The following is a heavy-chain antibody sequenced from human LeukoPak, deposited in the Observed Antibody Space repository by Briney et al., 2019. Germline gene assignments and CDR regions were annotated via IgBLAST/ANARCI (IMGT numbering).Heavy chain of an antibody. CDR2: ISGSGGST. J-gene: IGHJ3*02. CDR3: ARGPYYYDSSGSHHLDI. D-gene: IGHD3-22*01. Sequence: GGSLRLSCTASGFTFSSYAMSWVRQAPGKGLEWVSAISGSGGSTYYADSVKGRFTISRDNSKNSLYLQMNSLRAEDTAVYYCARGPYYYDSSGSHHLDIWGQGTMVTVSS. CDR1: GFTFSSYA. V-gene: IGHV3-23*01.